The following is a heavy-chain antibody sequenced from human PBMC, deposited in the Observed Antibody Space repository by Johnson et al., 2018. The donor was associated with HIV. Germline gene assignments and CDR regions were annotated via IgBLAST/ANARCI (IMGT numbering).Heavy chain of an antibody. CDR2: IRYDGSDK. CDR1: GFTFSTFG. Sequence: QEQLVESGGGVVQPGGSLRLSCSASGFTFSTFGMHWVRQAPGKGLEWVAFIRYDGSDKYYGDSVKGRFTISRDNSKNTLYLQMYSLRAEDTAVYYCAKVYCGGDCSFGGAAFNIWGQGTMVTVSS. V-gene: IGHV3-30*02. J-gene: IGHJ3*02. CDR3: AKVYCGGDCSFGGAAFNI. D-gene: IGHD2-21*02.